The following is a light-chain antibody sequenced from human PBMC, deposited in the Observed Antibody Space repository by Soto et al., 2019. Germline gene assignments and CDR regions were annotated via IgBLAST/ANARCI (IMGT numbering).Light chain of an antibody. V-gene: IGLV2-14*03. Sequence: QSALTEPATVSGSPGQSITISCTGTSSDVGGYNHVSWYQQHPGKAPKLMIYEVSNRPSGVSDRFSGSKSGTTASLTISGLQAEDEADYYCCSYRSDISVVFGGGTKLTVL. CDR1: SSDVGGYNH. CDR3: CSYRSDISVV. CDR2: EVS. J-gene: IGLJ2*01.